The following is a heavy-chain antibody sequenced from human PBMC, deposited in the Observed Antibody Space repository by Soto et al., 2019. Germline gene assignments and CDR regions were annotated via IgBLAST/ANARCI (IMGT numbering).Heavy chain of an antibody. J-gene: IGHJ4*02. CDR3: ARGLSGGNLAGADPDY. D-gene: IGHD2-15*01. Sequence: PSETLSLTCAVYGGSFSGYYWSWIRQPPGKGLEWIGEINHSGSTNYNPSLKSRVTISVDTSKNQFSLKLSSVTAADTAVYYCARGLSGGNLAGADPDYWGQGTLVTVSS. V-gene: IGHV4-34*01. CDR2: INHSGST. CDR1: GGSFSGYY.